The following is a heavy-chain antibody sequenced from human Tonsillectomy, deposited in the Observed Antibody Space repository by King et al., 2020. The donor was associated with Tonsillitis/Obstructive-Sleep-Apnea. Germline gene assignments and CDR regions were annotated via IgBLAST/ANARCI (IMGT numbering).Heavy chain of an antibody. V-gene: IGHV4-39*01. CDR1: GGSISSSSYY. CDR3: ARSSGSYYTYWFDP. D-gene: IGHD1-26*01. Sequence: LQLQESGPGLVKPSETLSLTCTVSGGSISSSSYYWGWIRQPPGKGLEWIGSIYYSGSTYYNPSLKSRVTISVDTSKNKFSLKLSSVTAADTAVYYCARSSGSYYTYWFDPWGQGTLVTVSS. J-gene: IGHJ5*02. CDR2: IYYSGST.